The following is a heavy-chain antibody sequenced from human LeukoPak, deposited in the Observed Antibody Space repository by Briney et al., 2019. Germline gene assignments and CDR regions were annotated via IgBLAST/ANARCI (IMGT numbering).Heavy chain of an antibody. CDR3: ARLHHSGYYLGYGTDV. Sequence: SETLSLTCTVSGGSISSYYWSWIRQPAGKGLEWIGRIYTSGSTNYNPSLKSRVTMSVDTSKNQFSLKLSSVTAADTAVYYCARLHHSGYYLGYGTDVWGQGTTVTVSS. J-gene: IGHJ6*02. V-gene: IGHV4-4*07. D-gene: IGHD3-22*01. CDR2: IYTSGST. CDR1: GGSISSYY.